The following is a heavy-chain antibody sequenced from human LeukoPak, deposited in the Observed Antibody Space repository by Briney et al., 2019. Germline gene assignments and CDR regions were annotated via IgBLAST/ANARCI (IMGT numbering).Heavy chain of an antibody. CDR3: ARSSYSSSSSV. J-gene: IGHJ3*01. D-gene: IGHD6-6*01. CDR1: GFTFSNYA. Sequence: GGSLRLSCAASGFTFSNYAMSWVRQAPGKGLEWVSSISGSGGSTYFVDSVKGRFTISRDNARNTMNLQMNRLRAEDTAVYYCARSSYSSSSSVWGQGTMVTVSS. CDR2: ISGSGGST. V-gene: IGHV3-23*01.